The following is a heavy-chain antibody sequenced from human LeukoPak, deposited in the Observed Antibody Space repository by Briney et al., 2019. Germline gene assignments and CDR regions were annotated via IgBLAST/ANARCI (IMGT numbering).Heavy chain of an antibody. V-gene: IGHV5-51*01. D-gene: IGHD6-6*01. CDR2: IYPGDSDT. CDR1: GYSFTSYW. CDR3: ARHGMSSSSWRAFDI. J-gene: IGHJ3*02. Sequence: SGESLKISCKGSGYSFTSYWIGWVRQTPGKGLEWMGIIYPGDSDTRYSPSFQGQVTISADKSISTAYLQWSSLKASDTAMYYCARHGMSSSSWRAFDIWGQGTMVTVSS.